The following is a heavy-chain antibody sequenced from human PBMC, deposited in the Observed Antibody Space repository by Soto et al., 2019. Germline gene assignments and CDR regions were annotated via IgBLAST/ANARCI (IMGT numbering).Heavy chain of an antibody. Sequence: GSLRLSCAASGFTFSSYAMSWVRQAPGKGLEWVSAISGSGGSTYYADSVKGRFTISRDNSKNTLYLQMNSLRAEDTAVYYCAKDVLYYDFRSGYYYMDVWGKGTTVTVSS. J-gene: IGHJ6*03. D-gene: IGHD3-3*01. V-gene: IGHV3-23*01. CDR3: AKDVLYYDFRSGYYYMDV. CDR1: GFTFSSYA. CDR2: ISGSGGST.